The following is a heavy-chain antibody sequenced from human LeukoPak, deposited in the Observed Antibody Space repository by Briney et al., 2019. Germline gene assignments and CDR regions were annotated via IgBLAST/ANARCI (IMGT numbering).Heavy chain of an antibody. CDR1: GFTFSTYS. CDR3: AKLPKRWFGEFSYFDY. D-gene: IGHD3-10*01. J-gene: IGHJ4*02. CDR2: ISSSSSYI. V-gene: IGHV3-21*04. Sequence: TGGSLRLSCAASGFTFSTYSMNWVRQAPGKGLEWVSSISSSSSYIYYADSVKGRFTVSRDNSKNTLYLQMNSLRAEDTAVYYCAKLPKRWFGEFSYFDYWGQGTLVTVSS.